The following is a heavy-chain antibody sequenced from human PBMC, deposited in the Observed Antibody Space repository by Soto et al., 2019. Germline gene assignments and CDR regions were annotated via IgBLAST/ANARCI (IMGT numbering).Heavy chain of an antibody. CDR2: ISAYNGNT. CDR3: ARENEIYNWFDP. J-gene: IGHJ5*02. V-gene: IGHV1-18*04. CDR1: GYTFTSYG. Sequence: VASVKVSCKASGYTFTSYGISWVRQAPGQGLEWMGWISAYNGNTNYAQKLQGRVTMTTDTSTSAAYMELRSLRSDDTAVYYCARENEIYNWFDPWGQGTLVTVSS.